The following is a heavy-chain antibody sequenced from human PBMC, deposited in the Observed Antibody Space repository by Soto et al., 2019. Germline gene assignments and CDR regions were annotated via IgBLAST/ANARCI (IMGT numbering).Heavy chain of an antibody. CDR3: ARVANRYGSGSSPHPYYYYGMDV. V-gene: IGHV3-13*01. J-gene: IGHJ6*02. CDR1: GFTFSSYD. Sequence: GGSLRLSCAASGFTFSSYDMHWVRQATGKGLEWVSAIGTAGDTYYPGSVKGRLTISRENVKNSLYLQMNSLRAEDTAVYYCARVANRYGSGSSPHPYYYYGMDVWGQGTTVTVSS. CDR2: IGTAGDT. D-gene: IGHD3-10*01.